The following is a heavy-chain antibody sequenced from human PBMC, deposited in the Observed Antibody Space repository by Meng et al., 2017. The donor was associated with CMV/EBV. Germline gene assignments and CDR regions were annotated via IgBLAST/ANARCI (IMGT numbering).Heavy chain of an antibody. D-gene: IGHD3-22*01. V-gene: IGHV1-69*12. J-gene: IGHJ2*01. CDR1: GGTFSSYA. CDR3: ARGYYDSSGYNFDL. CDR2: IIPIFGTA. Sequence: QLGRPGGGGRKPWSSVKASGKASGGTFSSYAISWVRQAPGQGLEWMGGIIPIFGTANYAQKFQGRVTITADESTSTAYMELSSLRSEDTAVYYCARGYYDSSGYNFDLWGRGTLVTVSS.